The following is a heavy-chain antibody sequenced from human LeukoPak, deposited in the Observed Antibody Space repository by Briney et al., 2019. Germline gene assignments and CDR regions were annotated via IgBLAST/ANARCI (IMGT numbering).Heavy chain of an antibody. CDR3: ARRDGYNSYYFDY. CDR2: ISSSGSTI. Sequence: GGSLRLSCAASGFTFSDYYMGWIRQAPGKGLEWVSYISSSGSTIYYADSVKGRFTISRDNAKNSLYLQMNSLRAEDTAVYYCARRDGYNSYYFDYWGQGTLVTVSS. V-gene: IGHV3-11*04. J-gene: IGHJ4*02. D-gene: IGHD5-24*01. CDR1: GFTFSDYY.